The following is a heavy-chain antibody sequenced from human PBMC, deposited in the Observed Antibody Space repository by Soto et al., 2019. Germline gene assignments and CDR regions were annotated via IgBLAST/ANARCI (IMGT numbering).Heavy chain of an antibody. CDR2: ISTYNGNT. V-gene: IGHV1-18*04. CDR3: AREEGISDWHAFDY. Sequence: ASVKVSCKASGYTFTDSGISWVRQAPGQGLEWMGWISTYNGNTIYAQKIQGRVTMTTDTSTSTAYVELRSLRSDDTAVYYCAREEGISDWHAFDYWGQGTLVTVSS. CDR1: GYTFTDSG. D-gene: IGHD6-19*01. J-gene: IGHJ4*02.